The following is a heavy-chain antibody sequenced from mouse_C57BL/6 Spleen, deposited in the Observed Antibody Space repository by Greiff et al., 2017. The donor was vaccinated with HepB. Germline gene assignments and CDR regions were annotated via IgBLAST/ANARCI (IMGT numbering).Heavy chain of an antibody. CDR3: ARHEPLSYDYDKTGFDY. CDR2: FYPGSGSI. CDR1: SYTFTEYT. Sequence: VQLQQSGAELVKPGASVKLSCKASSYTFTEYTIHWVKQRSGQGLEWIGWFYPGSGSIKYNEKFKDKATLTADKSSSTVYMELSRLTSEDSAVYFCARHEPLSYDYDKTGFDYWGQGTTLTVSS. D-gene: IGHD2-4*01. J-gene: IGHJ2*01. V-gene: IGHV1-62-2*01.